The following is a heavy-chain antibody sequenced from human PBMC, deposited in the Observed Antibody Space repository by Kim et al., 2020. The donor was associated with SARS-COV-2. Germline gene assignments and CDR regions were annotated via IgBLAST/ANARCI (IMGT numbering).Heavy chain of an antibody. Sequence: SVKGAFTISRDNAKNSRYLQMSSLRDEDTALYYCARDKPSLVTTVYYFDYWGQGTLVTVSS. V-gene: IGHV3-48*02. CDR3: ARDKPSLVTTVYYFDY. D-gene: IGHD4-17*01. J-gene: IGHJ4*02.